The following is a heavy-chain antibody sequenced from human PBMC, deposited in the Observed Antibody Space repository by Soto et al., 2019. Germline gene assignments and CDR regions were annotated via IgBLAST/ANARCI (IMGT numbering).Heavy chain of an antibody. CDR1: GFTFSSYW. Sequence: LRLSCAASGFTFSSYWMSWVRQAPGKGLEWVANIKQDGSEKYYVDSVKGRFTISRDNAKNSLYLQMNSLRAEDTAVYYCARDLRYSSGLYGDYYYYYGMDVWGQGTTVTVSS. J-gene: IGHJ6*02. CDR2: IKQDGSEK. D-gene: IGHD6-19*01. CDR3: ARDLRYSSGLYGDYYYYYGMDV. V-gene: IGHV3-7*01.